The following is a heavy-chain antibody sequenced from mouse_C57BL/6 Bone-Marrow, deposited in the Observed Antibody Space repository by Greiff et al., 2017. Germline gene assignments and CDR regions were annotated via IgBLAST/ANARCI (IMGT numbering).Heavy chain of an antibody. V-gene: IGHV1-69*01. Sequence: QVQLQQPGAELVMPGASVKLSCKASGYTFTSSWMHWVKQRPGQGLAWIGEIDPSDSYTNYNHKFTGKSTLTVDKSSSTAYMQLSSLTSEDSAVYYCARSEDGYSPWFAYCGQGTLVTVSA. CDR2: IDPSDSYT. D-gene: IGHD2-3*01. J-gene: IGHJ3*01. CDR3: ARSEDGYSPWFAY. CDR1: GYTFTSSW.